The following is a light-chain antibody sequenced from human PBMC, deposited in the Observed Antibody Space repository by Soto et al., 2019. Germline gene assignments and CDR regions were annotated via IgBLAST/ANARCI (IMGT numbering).Light chain of an antibody. CDR2: KAS. V-gene: IGKV1-5*03. CDR3: QQYNFWPPLT. CDR1: QSISHW. Sequence: DIQMTQSPSTLSASVGDRVTITCRASQSISHWLAWYQQKPGKAPKLLIYKASTLESGVPSRLSGSGSGTEFTLPISSLQSEDSGLYYCQQYNFWPPLTFGGGTKVEIK. J-gene: IGKJ4*02.